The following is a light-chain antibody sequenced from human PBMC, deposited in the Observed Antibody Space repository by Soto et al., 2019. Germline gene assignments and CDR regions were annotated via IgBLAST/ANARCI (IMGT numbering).Light chain of an antibody. Sequence: SYELTQPPSVSVAPGQTATITCGGNSIGSKRVHWYQQQPGQAPVVVVYDDRGRPSGIPERFSGSNSGHTATLTISRVEAGDEADYYCQVWNSADDHVLFGGGTKLTVL. V-gene: IGLV3-21*02. J-gene: IGLJ2*01. CDR3: QVWNSADDHVL. CDR2: DDR. CDR1: SIGSKR.